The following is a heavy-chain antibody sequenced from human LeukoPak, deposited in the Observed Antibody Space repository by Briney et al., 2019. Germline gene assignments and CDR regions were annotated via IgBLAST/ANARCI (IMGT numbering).Heavy chain of an antibody. CDR3: AREPRHGDGGFDL. Sequence: KPSETLSLTCAVSGGSISSSNWWSWVRQPPGKGLEWIGEIYHSGSTNYNPSLKSRVTISVDKSKNQFSLKLSSVTAADTAVYYCAREPRHGDGGFDLWGRGTLVTVSS. CDR2: IYHSGST. J-gene: IGHJ2*01. CDR1: GGSISSSNW. V-gene: IGHV4-4*02. D-gene: IGHD4-17*01.